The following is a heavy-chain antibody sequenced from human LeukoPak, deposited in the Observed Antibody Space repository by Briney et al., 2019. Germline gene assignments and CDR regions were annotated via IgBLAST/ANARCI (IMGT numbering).Heavy chain of an antibody. CDR2: INHSGST. D-gene: IGHD5-12*01. CDR3: ARGMGGYDLVDY. Sequence: SETLSLTCAVYGGPFSGYYWSWIRQPPGKGLEWIGEINHSGSTNYNPSLKSRVTISVDTSKNQFSLKLSSVTAADTAVYYCARGMGGYDLVDYWGQGTLVTVSS. V-gene: IGHV4-34*01. CDR1: GGPFSGYY. J-gene: IGHJ4*02.